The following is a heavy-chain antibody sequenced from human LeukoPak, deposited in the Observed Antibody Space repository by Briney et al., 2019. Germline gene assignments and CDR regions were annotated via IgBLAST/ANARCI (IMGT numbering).Heavy chain of an antibody. D-gene: IGHD3-22*01. V-gene: IGHV4-39*07. J-gene: IGHJ6*02. CDR1: GGSISSSSYY. CDR2: IYYSGST. CDR3: ARGNTMIVVVLDV. Sequence: SETLSLTCTVSGGSISSSSYYWGWIRQPPGKGLEWIGSIYYSGSTYYSPSLKSRVTISVDTSKNQFSLKLSPVTAADTAVYYCARGNTMIVVVLDVWGQGTTVTVSS.